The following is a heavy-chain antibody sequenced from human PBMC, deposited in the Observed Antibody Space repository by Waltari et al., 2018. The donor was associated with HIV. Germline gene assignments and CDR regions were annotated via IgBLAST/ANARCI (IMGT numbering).Heavy chain of an antibody. CDR1: GGSISSGNYY. Sequence: QVQLQESGAGLVKPSQTLSLTCTVSGGSISSGNYYWSWIRQPAGKGLEWIGRIFGSGGTNYNPSLKIRVTTSVDTSKNQFSLRLSSLTAADTAVYFCARGIDDSTGYMKNGFDYWGQGTLFTVSS. V-gene: IGHV4-61*02. CDR2: IFGSGGT. J-gene: IGHJ4*02. D-gene: IGHD3-22*01. CDR3: ARGIDDSTGYMKNGFDY.